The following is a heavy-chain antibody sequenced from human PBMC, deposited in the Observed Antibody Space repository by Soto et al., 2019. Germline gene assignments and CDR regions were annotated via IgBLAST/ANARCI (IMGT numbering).Heavy chain of an antibody. CDR3: AGELQYYYYGMDV. J-gene: IGHJ6*02. Sequence: PGGSLRLSCAASGFTFSSYTVDGFRKAPGKGLEWVSSISSSSSYIYYADYVKGRFTISRDNSKNTLYLQMNSLRAEDTAVYYCAGELQYYYYGMDVWGQGTTVTVSS. V-gene: IGHV3-21*01. CDR2: ISSSSSYI. CDR1: GFTFSSYT.